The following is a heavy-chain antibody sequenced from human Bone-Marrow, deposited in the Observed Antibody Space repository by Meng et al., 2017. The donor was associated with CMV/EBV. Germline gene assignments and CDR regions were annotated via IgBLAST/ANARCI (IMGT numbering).Heavy chain of an antibody. Sequence: SCKASGYTFTGYYIYWVRQAPGQSLEWMGCINPNTGVTNYAQKFQGRVTMTRDTSITTAYMELNRLRSGDTAMYYCARAPASDRFDFWGQGTLVTVSS. J-gene: IGHJ4*02. V-gene: IGHV1-2*02. CDR2: INPNTGVT. D-gene: IGHD2-2*01. CDR1: GYTFTGYY. CDR3: ARAPASDRFDF.